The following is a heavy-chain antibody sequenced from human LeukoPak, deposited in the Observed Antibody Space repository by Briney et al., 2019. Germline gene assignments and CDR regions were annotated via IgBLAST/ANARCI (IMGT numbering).Heavy chain of an antibody. V-gene: IGHV1-2*02. CDR3: ARVRRVGSGSYYSWFDP. CDR2: MNPNSGDT. J-gene: IGHJ5*02. Sequence: ASVKVSCKASGYTFTGYYIHWMRQAPGQGLEWMGWMNPNSGDTSYAQKFQGRVTMTRDTSTSTVYMELSSLRSEDTAVYYCARVRRVGSGSYYSWFDPWGQGTLVTVSS. D-gene: IGHD3-10*01. CDR1: GYTFTGYY.